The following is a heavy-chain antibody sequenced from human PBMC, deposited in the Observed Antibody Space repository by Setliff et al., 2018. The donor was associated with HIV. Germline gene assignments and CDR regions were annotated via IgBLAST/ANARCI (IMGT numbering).Heavy chain of an antibody. CDR1: GGTFSNYG. V-gene: IGHV1-69*05. D-gene: IGHD2-2*01. CDR2: IIPISGTA. Sequence: SVKVSCKASGGTFSNYGMSWVRQAPGQGLEWMGGIIPISGTANYAQKFQGRVTITTDESTSTAYMELSGLRSEDTAVYYCARDFGGYCSSMSCPGLFDPWGPGTLVTVSS. CDR3: ARDFGGYCSSMSCPGLFDP. J-gene: IGHJ5*02.